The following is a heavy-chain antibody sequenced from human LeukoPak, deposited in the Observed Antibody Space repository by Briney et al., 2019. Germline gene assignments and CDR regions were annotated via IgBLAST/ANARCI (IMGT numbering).Heavy chain of an antibody. D-gene: IGHD3-22*01. V-gene: IGHV1-2*02. CDR2: INPNSGGT. J-gene: IGHJ6*03. CDR3: ARAGVVVIHYYYYYYMGV. Sequence: ASVKVSCKASGYTFTGYYMHWVRQAPGQGLEWMGWINPNSGGTNYAQKFQGRVTMTRDTSISTAYMELSRLRSDDTAVYYCARAGVVVIHYYYYYYMGVWGKGTTVTVSS. CDR1: GYTFTGYY.